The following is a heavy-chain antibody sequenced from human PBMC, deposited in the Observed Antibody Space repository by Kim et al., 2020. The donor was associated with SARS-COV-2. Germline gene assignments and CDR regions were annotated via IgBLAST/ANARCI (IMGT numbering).Heavy chain of an antibody. CDR1: GYTFINYD. D-gene: IGHD3-22*01. CDR2: MNPNSGNT. J-gene: IGHJ4*02. CDR3: ARTTPPISGYFFDY. V-gene: IGHV1-8*01. Sequence: ASVKVSCKASGYTFINYDINWVRQATGQGLEWMGWMNPNSGNTGYAQKFQGRVTMTRNTSISTAFMELSSLRSEDTAVYYCARTTPPISGYFFDYWGQGALVTVSS.